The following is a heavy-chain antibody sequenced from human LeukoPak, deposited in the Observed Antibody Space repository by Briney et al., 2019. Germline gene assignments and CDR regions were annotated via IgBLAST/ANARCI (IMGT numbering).Heavy chain of an antibody. Sequence: GGSLRLSCAASGFTFSSYAMSWVRQVPGKGLEWVSVIYSGGSTYYADSVKGRFTISRDNSKNTLYLQMNSLRAEDTAVYYCARGGTYYYDSSGYYYPFDYWGQGTLVTVSS. CDR3: ARGGTYYYDSSGYYYPFDY. CDR1: GFTFSSYA. J-gene: IGHJ4*02. V-gene: IGHV3-66*01. CDR2: IYSGGST. D-gene: IGHD3-22*01.